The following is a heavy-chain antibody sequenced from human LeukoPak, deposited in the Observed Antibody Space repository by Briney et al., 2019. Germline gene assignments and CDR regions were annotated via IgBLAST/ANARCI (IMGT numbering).Heavy chain of an antibody. Sequence: GGSLRLSCAASGFIVSSNYMSWVRQAPGKGLEWVSVIYSGGSTYYADSVKGRFTISRDNSKNTLYLQMNSLRAEDTAVYYCARDDIAVAGTDYWGQGTLVTVSS. CDR2: IYSGGST. D-gene: IGHD6-19*01. CDR1: GFIVSSNY. CDR3: ARDDIAVAGTDY. V-gene: IGHV3-53*01. J-gene: IGHJ4*02.